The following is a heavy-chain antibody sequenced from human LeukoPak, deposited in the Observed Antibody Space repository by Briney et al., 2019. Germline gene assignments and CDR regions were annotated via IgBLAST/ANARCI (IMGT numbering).Heavy chain of an antibody. J-gene: IGHJ4*02. V-gene: IGHV3-23*01. CDR2: NSGSGGRT. CDR3: AKDSGYNQYRYFDY. Sequence: GGSLRLSCAASGFPFSSYAMSWVRQATGRGLEWVSANSGSGGRTYYADSVKRRVTSSRDNCKNTLYLQMNSLRAEDTAVYYCAKDSGYNQYRYFDYWGQGTLVTVSS. D-gene: IGHD5-12*01. CDR1: GFPFSSYA.